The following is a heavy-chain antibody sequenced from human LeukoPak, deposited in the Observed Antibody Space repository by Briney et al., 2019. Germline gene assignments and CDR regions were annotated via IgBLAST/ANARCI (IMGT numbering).Heavy chain of an antibody. CDR1: GGSFSGYY. V-gene: IGHV4-34*01. D-gene: IGHD6-19*01. CDR2: INHSVST. J-gene: IGHJ3*02. Sequence: SETLSLTRAVYGGSFSGYYWSWIRQPPGKGREWIGEINHSVSTNYNPSLKSRVTISVDLSQTQFSLKLSSVTAADTAVCYCARAEQWLVPDAFDIWGQGTMVTVSS. CDR3: ARAEQWLVPDAFDI.